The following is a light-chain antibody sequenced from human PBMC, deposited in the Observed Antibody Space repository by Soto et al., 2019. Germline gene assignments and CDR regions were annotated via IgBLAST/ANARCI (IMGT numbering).Light chain of an antibody. CDR1: QVFTNW. CDR3: QRYNSFLWS. Sequence: DIQLTQSPSTLSASVGDRVTITCRASQVFTNWLAWYQQKPGEAPKLLIYDVSNLDRGVPSRFSGGGSGTEFTLTINSLHPDNFATYYCQRYNSFLWSFGQGTKVDIK. V-gene: IGKV1-5*01. J-gene: IGKJ1*01. CDR2: DVS.